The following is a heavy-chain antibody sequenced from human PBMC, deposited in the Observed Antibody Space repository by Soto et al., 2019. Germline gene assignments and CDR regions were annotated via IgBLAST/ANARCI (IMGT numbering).Heavy chain of an antibody. CDR1: GFTFRSYA. J-gene: IGHJ4*02. V-gene: IGHV3-23*01. D-gene: IGHD4-4*01. Sequence: GGSLRLSGAASGFTFRSYAMSWVRQAPGKGLEWVSAISGSGGSTYYADSVKGRFTISRDNSKNTLYLQMNSLRAEDTAVYYCATSNYGYYFDYWGQGTLVTVSS. CDR3: ATSNYGYYFDY. CDR2: ISGSGGST.